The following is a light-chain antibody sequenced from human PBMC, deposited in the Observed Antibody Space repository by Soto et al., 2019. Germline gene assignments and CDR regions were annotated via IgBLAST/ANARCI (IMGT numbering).Light chain of an antibody. CDR2: DSI. CDR1: SSNVGAGYE. CDR3: QSYDSSLSGAV. J-gene: IGLJ3*02. V-gene: IGLV1-40*01. Sequence: QYVLTQPPSVSGAPGQRITISCTGSSSNVGAGYEVHWYQQLPGTAPKLLIYDSINRPSGVPDRFSGSKSGTSASLAITGLQAEDEADYYCQSYDSSLSGAVFGGGTKLTVL.